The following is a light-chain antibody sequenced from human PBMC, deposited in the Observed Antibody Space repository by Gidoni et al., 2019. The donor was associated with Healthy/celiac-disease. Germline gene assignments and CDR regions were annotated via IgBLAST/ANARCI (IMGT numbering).Light chain of an antibody. V-gene: IGKV3-15*01. CDR1: QSVNSN. CDR3: QQYNNWPPA. CDR2: GAS. Sequence: EIAMTQSPATLSVSPGERATLSCRASQSVNSNLAWYQQKPGQAPRLLIYGASTRATGIPARFSGSGSGTEFTLTISSLQSEDFAVYYCQQYNNWPPAFGQGTKLEIK. J-gene: IGKJ2*01.